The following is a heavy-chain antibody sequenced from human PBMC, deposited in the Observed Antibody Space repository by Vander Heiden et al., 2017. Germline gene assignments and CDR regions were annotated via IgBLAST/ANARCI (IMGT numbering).Heavy chain of an antibody. CDR3: ARYRVRGVPEGMDV. V-gene: IGHV3-53*02. CDR2: FYSGDVA. CDR1: GFTVSSTY. J-gene: IGHJ6*02. Sequence: EVQLVETGGGLIQPGGSLRLSCAASGFTVSSTYMTWVRQAPGKGLEWVSVFYSGDVAYYADSVKGRFTLSRDNSKNTLYLQMNSLRAEDTTVYYCARYRVRGVPEGMDVWGQGTTVTVSS. D-gene: IGHD3-10*01.